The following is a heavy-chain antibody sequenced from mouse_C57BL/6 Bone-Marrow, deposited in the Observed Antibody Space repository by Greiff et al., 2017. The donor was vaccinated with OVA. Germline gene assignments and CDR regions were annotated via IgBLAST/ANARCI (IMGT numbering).Heavy chain of an antibody. CDR1: GYSFTDYN. V-gene: IGHV1-39*01. D-gene: IGHD1-1*01. CDR2: INPNYGTT. Sequence: EVKLQQSGPELVKPGASVKISCKASGYSFTDYNMNWVKQSNGKSLEWIGLINPNYGTTSYNQKLKGKATLTVDQSSSTAYMQLNSLTSEDSAVYYCARSHYYGSTGDYAMDYWGQGTSVTVSS. CDR3: ARSHYYGSTGDYAMDY. J-gene: IGHJ4*01.